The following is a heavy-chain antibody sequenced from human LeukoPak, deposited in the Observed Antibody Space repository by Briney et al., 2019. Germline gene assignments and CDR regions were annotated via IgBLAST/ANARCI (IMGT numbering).Heavy chain of an antibody. D-gene: IGHD3-10*01. CDR3: AKGRYFGSGSYPYYFDY. CDR2: ISGSGGST. Sequence: PGGSLRLSCAASGFTFSSYAMSWVRQAPGKGLEWVSAISGSGGSTYYADSVKGRFTISRDNSKNTLYLQMNSLRAEDTAVYYCAKGRYFGSGSYPYYFDYWGQGTLVAVSS. V-gene: IGHV3-23*01. CDR1: GFTFSSYA. J-gene: IGHJ4*02.